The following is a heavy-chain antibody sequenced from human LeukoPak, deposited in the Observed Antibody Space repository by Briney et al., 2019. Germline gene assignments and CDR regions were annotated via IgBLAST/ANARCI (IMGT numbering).Heavy chain of an antibody. D-gene: IGHD6-13*01. V-gene: IGHV4-61*02. J-gene: IGHJ4*02. CDR1: GGSISSGSYY. Sequence: SETLSLTCTVSGGSISSGSYYWTWIRQPAGKGLEWIGRISSSGSTNYNPSLKSRVTISVDTPKNQFSLKLSSVTAADTAVYYCARQIAAAGCLDYWGQGTLVTVSS. CDR3: ARQIAAAGCLDY. CDR2: ISSSGST.